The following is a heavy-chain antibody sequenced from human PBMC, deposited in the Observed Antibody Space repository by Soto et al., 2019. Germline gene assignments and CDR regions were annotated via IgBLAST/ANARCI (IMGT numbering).Heavy chain of an antibody. CDR2: IYHSGST. J-gene: IGHJ4*02. Sequence: PSEPLSLTCAFSGGSISSSNWWSWVRQPPGKGLEWIGEIYHSGSTNYNPSLKSRVTISVDKSKNQFSLKLSSVTAADTAVYYCARWARERVPATLYYFEYRGQGTQVPLTS. D-gene: IGHD2-21*02. CDR3: ARWARERVPATLYYFEY. CDR1: GGSISSSNW. V-gene: IGHV4-4*02.